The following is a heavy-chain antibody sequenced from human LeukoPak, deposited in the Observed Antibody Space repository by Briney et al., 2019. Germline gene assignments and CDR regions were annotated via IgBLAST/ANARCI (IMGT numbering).Heavy chain of an antibody. D-gene: IGHD5-18*01. Sequence: SETLSLTCSVYGGSFSGYYWIWIRQSPEMGLQWIGEIIHSGSTNYNPSLKSRLTMSVDTSKNQFSLKLSSVTAADTAVYYCARDGYSFGRGFDPWGQGTLVTVSS. CDR2: IIHSGST. CDR3: ARDGYSFGRGFDP. V-gene: IGHV4-34*12. CDR1: GGSFSGYY. J-gene: IGHJ5*02.